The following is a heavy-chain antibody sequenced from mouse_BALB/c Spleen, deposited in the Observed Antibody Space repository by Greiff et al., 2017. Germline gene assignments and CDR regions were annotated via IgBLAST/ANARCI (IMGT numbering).Heavy chain of an antibody. Sequence: EVKLVESGGGLVKPGGSLKLSCAASGFTFSSYTMSWVRQTPEKRLEWVATISSGGSYTYYPDSVKGRFTISRDNAKNTLYLQMSSLKSEDTAMYYCTREGPNYYGSDYWGQGTTLTVSS. V-gene: IGHV5-6-4*01. J-gene: IGHJ2*01. D-gene: IGHD1-1*01. CDR1: GFTFSSYT. CDR3: TREGPNYYGSDY. CDR2: ISSGGSYT.